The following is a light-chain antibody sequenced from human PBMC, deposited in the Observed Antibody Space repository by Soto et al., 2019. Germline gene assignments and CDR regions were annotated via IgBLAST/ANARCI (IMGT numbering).Light chain of an antibody. V-gene: IGKV3-20*01. CDR1: QSVRNNY. J-gene: IGKJ1*01. CDR2: AAS. Sequence: EIVLTQSPGTLSLSPGERATVSCRASQSVRNNYLAWYQQKPGQAPRLLIYAASGRATGIPDRFSGSGSGTDFTLTISRLEPEDLAVYHCQQYGSSPWTFGQGTKVEIK. CDR3: QQYGSSPWT.